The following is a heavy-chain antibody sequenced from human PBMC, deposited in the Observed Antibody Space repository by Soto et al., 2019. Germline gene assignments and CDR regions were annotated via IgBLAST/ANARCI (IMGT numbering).Heavy chain of an antibody. V-gene: IGHV3-21*04. CDR3: VRTTYFSDSSGYTRCFDY. J-gene: IGHJ4*02. D-gene: IGHD3-22*01. CDR2: ISSSSSYI. CDR1: GFTFSSYS. Sequence: LRLSCAASGFTFSSYSMNWVRQAPGKGLEWVSSISSSSSYIYYADSVKGRFTISRDNAKNSLYLQMNSLRAEDTAVYYCVRTTYFSDSSGYTRCFDYWGQGTLVTVSS.